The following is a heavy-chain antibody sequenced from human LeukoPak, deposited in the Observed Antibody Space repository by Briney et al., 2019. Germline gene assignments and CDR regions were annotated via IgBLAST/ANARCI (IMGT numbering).Heavy chain of an antibody. V-gene: IGHV1-69*05. J-gene: IGHJ4*02. Sequence: SVKVSCKASGGTFSSYAISWVRQAPGQGLEWMGGIIPIFGTANYAQKFQGRVTITTDESTSTAYMELSSLRSEDTAVYYCAREGRCGDEKCYSGLPDYWGQGTLVTVCS. CDR3: AREGRCGDEKCYSGLPDY. D-gene: IGHD2-21*01. CDR2: IIPIFGTA. CDR1: GGTFSSYA.